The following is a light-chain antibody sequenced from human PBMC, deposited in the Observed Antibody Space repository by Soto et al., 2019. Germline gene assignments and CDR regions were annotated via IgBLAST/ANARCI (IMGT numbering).Light chain of an antibody. CDR2: YDN. Sequence: SYELTQPPSVSVAPGKTARITCGGNNIGSKSVHWYQQKPGQAPVLVIYYDNDRPSGIPERFSGSNSGNTATLTISRVEAGDGADYYCQVWDSSSDLHVVFGGGTKLTVL. V-gene: IGLV3-21*04. CDR1: NIGSKS. CDR3: QVWDSSSDLHVV. J-gene: IGLJ2*01.